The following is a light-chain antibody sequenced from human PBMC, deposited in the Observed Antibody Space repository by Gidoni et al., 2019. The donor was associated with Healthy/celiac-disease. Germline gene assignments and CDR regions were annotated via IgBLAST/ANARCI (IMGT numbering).Light chain of an antibody. CDR2: WAS. V-gene: IGKV4-1*01. J-gene: IGKJ1*01. Sequence: DIVMTQSPDSLAASLGERATINCKSSQSVLYSSNNKNYLAWYQQKPGQPPKLLIYWASTRESGVPDRFSGSGSGTDFTLTISSLQAEDLAVYYCQQYYSTPRTFGQGTKVEIK. CDR3: QQYYSTPRT. CDR1: QSVLYSSNNKNY.